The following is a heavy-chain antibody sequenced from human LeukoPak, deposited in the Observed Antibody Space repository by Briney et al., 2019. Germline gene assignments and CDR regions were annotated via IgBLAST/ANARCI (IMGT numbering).Heavy chain of an antibody. D-gene: IGHD4-23*01. V-gene: IGHV3-7*01. J-gene: IGHJ3*02. CDR2: IKQDGSEK. Sequence: PGGSLRLSCAASGFTFSSYWMSWVRQAPGKGLEWVANIKQDGSEKYYVDSVKGRFTISRDNAKNSLYLQMNSLRAEDTAVYYCARDRVRWYHRPDAFDIWGQGTMVTVSS. CDR1: GFTFSSYW. CDR3: ARDRVRWYHRPDAFDI.